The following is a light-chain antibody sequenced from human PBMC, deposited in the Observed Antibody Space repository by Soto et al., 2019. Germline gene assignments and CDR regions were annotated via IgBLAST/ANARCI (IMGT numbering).Light chain of an antibody. CDR3: SSYTSSSTPYV. Sequence: SALTQPASVSGSPGQSFTISCTGTSSDVGGYNYVSWYQQHPGKAPKLMIYEVSNRPSGVSNRFSGSKSGNTASLTISGLQAEDEADYYCSSYTSSSTPYVFGTGTKVTVL. J-gene: IGLJ1*01. CDR1: SSDVGGYNY. CDR2: EVS. V-gene: IGLV2-14*01.